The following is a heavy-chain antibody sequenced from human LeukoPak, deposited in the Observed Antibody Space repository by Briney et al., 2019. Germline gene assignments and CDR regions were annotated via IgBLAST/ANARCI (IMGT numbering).Heavy chain of an antibody. Sequence: GGSLRLSCAASGFTFSSYSMNWVRQAPGKGLEWVSSISSSGSYMYHADSVKGRFTTSRDNAKNSLYLQMNSLRAEDTAVYYCAGDGVVAGTSGRHFDYWGQGTLVTVSS. CDR1: GFTFSSYS. CDR3: AGDGVVAGTSGRHFDY. V-gene: IGHV3-21*06. J-gene: IGHJ4*02. D-gene: IGHD6-19*01. CDR2: ISSSGSYM.